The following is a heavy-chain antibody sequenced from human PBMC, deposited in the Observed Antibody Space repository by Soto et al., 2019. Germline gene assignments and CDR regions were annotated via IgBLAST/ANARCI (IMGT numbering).Heavy chain of an antibody. CDR1: GYTFTSYG. Sequence: ASVKVSCKASGYTFTSYGISWVRQAPGQGLEWMGWISAYNGNTNYAQKLQGRVTMTTDTSTSTAYMELRSLRSDDTAVYYCARGIRLAPPTDGRFDPWGQRTLVTVSS. CDR2: ISAYNGNT. D-gene: IGHD3-3*02. V-gene: IGHV1-18*01. CDR3: ARGIRLAPPTDGRFDP. J-gene: IGHJ5*02.